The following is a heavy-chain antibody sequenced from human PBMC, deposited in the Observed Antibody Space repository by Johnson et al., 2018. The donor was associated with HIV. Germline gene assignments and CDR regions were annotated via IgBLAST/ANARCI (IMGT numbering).Heavy chain of an antibody. J-gene: IGHJ3*02. CDR2: ISYDGSNK. Sequence: QMFLVESGGGVVQPGRSLRLSCAASGFTFSSYAMHWVRQAPGKGLEWVAVISYDGSNKYYADSVKGRFTISRDNSKNTLYLQMNSLRAEDTAVYYCARGGIAAAGDAFDIWGQGTMVTVSS. V-gene: IGHV3-30-3*01. D-gene: IGHD6-13*01. CDR1: GFTFSSYA. CDR3: ARGGIAAAGDAFDI.